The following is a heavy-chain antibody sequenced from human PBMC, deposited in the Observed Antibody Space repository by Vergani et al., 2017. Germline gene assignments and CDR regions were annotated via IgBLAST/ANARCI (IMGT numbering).Heavy chain of an antibody. D-gene: IGHD6-13*01. J-gene: IGHJ4*02. CDR2: IWYDGSNK. Sequence: QVQLVESGGGVVQPGRSLRLSCAASGFTFSSYGMHWVRQAPGKGLEWVAVIWYDGSNKYYADSVKGRFTISRDNSKNTLYLQINSLGAEDTAVYYCARDRIAAAGNLDYWGQGTLVTVSS. V-gene: IGHV3-33*01. CDR3: ARDRIAAAGNLDY. CDR1: GFTFSSYG.